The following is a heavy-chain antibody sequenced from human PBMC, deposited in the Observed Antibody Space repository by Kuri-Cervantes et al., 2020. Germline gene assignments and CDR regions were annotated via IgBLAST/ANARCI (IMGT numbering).Heavy chain of an antibody. Sequence: GESLKISCAASGFTFDDYAMHWVRQAPGKGLEWVSLISWDGGSTYYADSVKGRFTISRDNAKNSLYLQMNSLRAEDTAVYYCTRGPYYDILTGYSYNLNFDYWGQGTLVTVSS. J-gene: IGHJ4*02. CDR2: ISWDGGST. CDR1: GFTFDDYA. CDR3: TRGPYYDILTGYSYNLNFDY. D-gene: IGHD3-9*01. V-gene: IGHV3-43D*04.